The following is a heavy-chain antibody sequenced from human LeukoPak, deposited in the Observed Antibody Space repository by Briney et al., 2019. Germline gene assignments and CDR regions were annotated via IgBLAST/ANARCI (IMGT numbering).Heavy chain of an antibody. D-gene: IGHD2-15*01. Sequence: PGGTQRLSCTASGFTFSTYWLHWVRLDPANALVWVSLINSDGSYTDFADSVKGRFTISRDNAQSTLYLQMNSLRVEDTAVYYCATELRESGASSRNAFDIWGQGTVVSVSS. J-gene: IGHJ3*02. CDR2: INSDGSYT. V-gene: IGHV3-74*01. CDR3: ATELRESGASSRNAFDI. CDR1: GFTFSTYW.